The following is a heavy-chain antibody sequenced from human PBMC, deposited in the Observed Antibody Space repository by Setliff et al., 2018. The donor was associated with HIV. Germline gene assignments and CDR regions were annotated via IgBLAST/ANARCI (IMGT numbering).Heavy chain of an antibody. CDR2: ISGYNGNT. J-gene: IGHJ5*02. CDR3: ARDRVSGWNNWFDP. CDR1: GYTFTSYG. V-gene: IGHV1-18*01. Sequence: ASVKVSCKASGYTFTSYGISWVRQAPGQGLEWMGWISGYNGNTNFAQKLQGRVTMTTDTSTSTAYMELRSLRSDDTAVYYCARDRVSGWNNWFDPWGQGTLVTVSS. D-gene: IGHD6-19*01.